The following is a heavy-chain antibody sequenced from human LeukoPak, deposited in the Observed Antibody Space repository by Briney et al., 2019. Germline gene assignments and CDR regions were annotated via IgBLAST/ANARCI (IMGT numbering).Heavy chain of an antibody. J-gene: IGHJ3*02. D-gene: IGHD6-19*01. CDR1: GFTFSSYA. CDR3: AREFQWPVHAFDI. Sequence: GRSLRLSCAASGFTFSSYAMHWVRQAPGKGLEWVAVISYDGSNKYYADSVKGRFTISRDNSKNTLYLQMNSLRAEDTAVYYCAREFQWPVHAFDIWGQGTMVTVSS. V-gene: IGHV3-30-3*01. CDR2: ISYDGSNK.